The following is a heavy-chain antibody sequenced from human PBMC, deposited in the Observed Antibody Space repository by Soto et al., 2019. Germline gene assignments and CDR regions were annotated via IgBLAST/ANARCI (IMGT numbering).Heavy chain of an antibody. CDR3: VRRPFSDYYHYYGMDV. J-gene: IGHJ6*02. V-gene: IGHV3-11*01. CDR2: ISGSGTTI. Sequence: VGSLRLSCAASGFTFSDFYMNWIRQAPGKGLEWVSYISGSGTTISYADSVKGRFTISRDNAKNSLYLQMNSLGAEDTAVYYCVRRPFSDYYHYYGMDVWGQGTTVTVSS. CDR1: GFTFSDFY. D-gene: IGHD6-25*01.